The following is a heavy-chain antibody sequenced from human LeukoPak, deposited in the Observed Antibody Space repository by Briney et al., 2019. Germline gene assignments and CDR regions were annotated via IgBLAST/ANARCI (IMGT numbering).Heavy chain of an antibody. CDR3: ARSGPYHLPPRPIDY. D-gene: IGHD3-10*01. CDR1: GFTFSTYW. V-gene: IGHV3-7*01. J-gene: IGHJ4*02. Sequence: GGSLRLSCAASGFTFSTYWMTWVRQAPGKGLVWVANIKQDGTEEYYVDSVKGRFTISRDNAKDSLFLQMNSLRAEDTAMYYCARSGPYHLPPRPIDYWGQGTLVTVSS. CDR2: IKQDGTEE.